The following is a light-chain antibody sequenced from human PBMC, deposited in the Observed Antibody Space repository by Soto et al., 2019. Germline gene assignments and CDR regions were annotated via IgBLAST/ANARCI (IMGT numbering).Light chain of an antibody. V-gene: IGKV3-15*01. CDR2: GAS. J-gene: IGKJ2*01. Sequence: IVWTQSPGKRALSARGIATRSCRASQSVSSYLAWYQQKPGQAPRLLIYGASTRATGVPARFSGSGSGTDFTLTISSLQSEDFAVYYCQHYNYWPYTFGQGTKVDIK. CDR3: QHYNYWPYT. CDR1: QSVSSY.